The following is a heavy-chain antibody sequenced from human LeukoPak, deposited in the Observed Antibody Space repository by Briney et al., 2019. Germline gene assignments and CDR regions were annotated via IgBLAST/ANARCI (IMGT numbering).Heavy chain of an antibody. D-gene: IGHD2-15*01. CDR1: GGSFSGYY. Sequence: PSETLSLTCAVYGGSFSGYYWSWIRQPPGKGLEWIGEINHSGSTNYNPSLKSRVTISVDTSKNQFSLKLSSVTAADTAVYYCARDGIVVVVAAMDAFDIWGQGTMVTVSS. J-gene: IGHJ3*02. CDR3: ARDGIVVVVAAMDAFDI. V-gene: IGHV4-34*01. CDR2: INHSGST.